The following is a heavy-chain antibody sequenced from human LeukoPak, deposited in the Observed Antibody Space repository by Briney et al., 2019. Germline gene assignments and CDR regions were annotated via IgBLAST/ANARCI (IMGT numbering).Heavy chain of an antibody. D-gene: IGHD6-6*01. CDR1: GGSFSGYY. CDR3: ARWVYSSSSRYAFDI. J-gene: IGHJ3*02. Sequence: SETLSLTCAVYGGSFSGYYWSWIRQPPGKGLEWIGEINHSGSTNYNPSLKSRVTISVDTSKNQFSLKLSSVTAADTAVYYCARWVYSSSSRYAFDIWGQGTMVTVSS. CDR2: INHSGST. V-gene: IGHV4-34*01.